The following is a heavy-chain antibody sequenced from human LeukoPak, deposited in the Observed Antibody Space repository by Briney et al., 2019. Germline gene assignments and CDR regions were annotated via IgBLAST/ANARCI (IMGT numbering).Heavy chain of an antibody. J-gene: IGHJ6*03. D-gene: IGHD3-10*01. Sequence: PSETLSLTCTVSGGSISSYYWSWIRQPPGKGLEWIGYIYYSGSTNYNPSLKSRVTISVDTSKNQCSLKLSSVTAADTAVYYCARVCQGKWFGELYYMDVWGKGTTVTVSS. CDR2: IYYSGST. CDR1: GGSISSYY. CDR3: ARVCQGKWFGELYYMDV. V-gene: IGHV4-59*01.